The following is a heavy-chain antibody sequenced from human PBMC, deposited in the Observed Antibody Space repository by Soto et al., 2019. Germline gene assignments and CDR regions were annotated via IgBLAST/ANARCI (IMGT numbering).Heavy chain of an antibody. CDR1: GFTFSSYA. V-gene: IGHV3-23*01. Sequence: EEQLLVSGGGLVQPGVSLRLSCAGSGFTFSSYAMSWVRQATGTGLEWVSSISGSGDETHYADSVQGRLTISRDNSENTVYLQWSSLRDDYTAIYYCAKGRYSNSYMGPRDLWGQGTLVTFSS. J-gene: IGHJ4*02. D-gene: IGHD3-9*01. CDR3: AKGRYSNSYMGPRDL. CDR2: ISGSGDET.